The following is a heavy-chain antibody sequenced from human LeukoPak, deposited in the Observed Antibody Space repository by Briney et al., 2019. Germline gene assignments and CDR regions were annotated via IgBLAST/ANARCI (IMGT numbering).Heavy chain of an antibody. J-gene: IGHJ6*04. CDR2: INHSGST. CDR3: ARSTPAAMYV. V-gene: IGHV4-34*01. CDR1: GGFFSGYY. D-gene: IGHD2-2*01. Sequence: ETLSLTCAVYGGFFSGYYWGWIRQPPGKGLEWIGEINHSGSTNYNPSLKSRVTISVDTSKNQFSLKLSSVTAADTAVYYCARSTPAAMYVWGKGTTVTISS.